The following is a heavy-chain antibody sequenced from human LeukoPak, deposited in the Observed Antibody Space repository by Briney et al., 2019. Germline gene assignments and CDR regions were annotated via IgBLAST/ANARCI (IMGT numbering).Heavy chain of an antibody. CDR3: AKDSDYDMVTGFPDY. CDR1: GFTFYDYA. D-gene: IGHD3-9*01. J-gene: IGHJ4*02. Sequence: GGSLRLSCAASGFTFYDYAMHWVPQAPGTGLECISGISWNSGSIAYADSVKGRFTIPRDNAKNTLYLQMNSLRAEDMALYDCAKDSDYDMVTGFPDYRGQGTLVTVSS. CDR2: ISWNSGSI. V-gene: IGHV3-9*03.